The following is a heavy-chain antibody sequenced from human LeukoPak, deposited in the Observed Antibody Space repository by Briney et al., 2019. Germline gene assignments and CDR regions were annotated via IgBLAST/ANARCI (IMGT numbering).Heavy chain of an antibody. CDR3: ARTMYSTVQTGAFDY. D-gene: IGHD6-13*01. CDR1: GYTFTSYY. V-gene: IGHV1-46*01. CDR2: INPSGGST. Sequence: ASVKVSCKASGYTFTSYYMHWVRQAPGQGLEWMGIINPSGGSTSYAQEFQGRVTMTRDTSTSTVYMELSSLRSEDTAVYYCARTMYSTVQTGAFDYWGQGTPVTVSS. J-gene: IGHJ4*02.